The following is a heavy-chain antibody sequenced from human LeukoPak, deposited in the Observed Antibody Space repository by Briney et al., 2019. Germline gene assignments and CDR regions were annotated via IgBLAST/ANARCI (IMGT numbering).Heavy chain of an antibody. J-gene: IGHJ4*02. CDR3: AKDLYDYYDSSGYLMLDY. V-gene: IGHV3-30*07. CDR2: ISYDGSNK. D-gene: IGHD3-22*01. Sequence: GRSLRLSCAASGFTFSSYAMHWVRQAPGKGLEWVAVISYDGSNKYYADSVKGRFTISRDNSKNTLYLQMNSLRAEDTAVYYCAKDLYDYYDSSGYLMLDYWGQGTLVTVSS. CDR1: GFTFSSYA.